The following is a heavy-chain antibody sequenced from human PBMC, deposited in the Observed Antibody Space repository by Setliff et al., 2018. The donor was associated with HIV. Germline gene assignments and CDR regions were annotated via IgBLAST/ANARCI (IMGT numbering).Heavy chain of an antibody. CDR3: ARESYGSRSYRKRNSAFDI. CDR1: GYTFTSYG. J-gene: IGHJ3*02. CDR2: ISAYNGNT. D-gene: IGHD3-10*01. V-gene: IGHV1-18*01. Sequence: ASVKVSCKASGYTFTSYGISWVRQAPGQGLEWMGWISAYNGNTNYAQKLQGRVTMTTDTSTSTAYMELRSLRSDDTAVYYCARESYGSRSYRKRNSAFDIWGQGTMVTVSS.